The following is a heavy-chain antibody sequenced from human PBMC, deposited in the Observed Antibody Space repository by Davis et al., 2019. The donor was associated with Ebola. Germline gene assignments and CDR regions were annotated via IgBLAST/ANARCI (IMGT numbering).Heavy chain of an antibody. CDR2: IKQDGSEK. CDR3: ARDAKRYYYGSGGYVAVKPWYYGMDV. V-gene: IGHV3-7*01. Sequence: GESLKISCAASGFTVSSYYMSWVRQAPGKGLEWVANIKQDGSEKYYVDSVKGRFTISRDNAKNSLYLQMNSLRAEHTGVYYCARDAKRYYYGSGGYVAVKPWYYGMDVWGQGTTVTVSS. J-gene: IGHJ6*02. D-gene: IGHD3-10*01. CDR1: GFTVSSYY.